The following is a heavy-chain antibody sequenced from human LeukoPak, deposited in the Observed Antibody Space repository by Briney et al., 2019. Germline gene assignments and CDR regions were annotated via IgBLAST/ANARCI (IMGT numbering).Heavy chain of an antibody. D-gene: IGHD6-6*01. V-gene: IGHV1-18*01. CDR2: ISIYNGNT. Sequence: ASVKVSRKASGYTFTSYDVSWVRQAPGQGLEWMGWISIYNGNTNYARNLQGRVSMTTDTSTSTVYMDLRSLTSDDTAVYYCARGGSSSSLGFDSWGQGTLVTISS. CDR1: GYTFTSYD. CDR3: ARGGSSSSLGFDS. J-gene: IGHJ4*02.